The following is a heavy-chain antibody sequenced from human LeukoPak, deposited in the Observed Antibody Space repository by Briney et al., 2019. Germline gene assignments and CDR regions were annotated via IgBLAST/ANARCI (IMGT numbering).Heavy chain of an antibody. D-gene: IGHD6-6*01. J-gene: IGHJ4*02. Sequence: ASVKVSCKASGYTFTSYGISWVRQAPGQGLEWMGWISAYNGNTNYAQKLQGRVTMTEDTSTDTAYMELSSLRSEDTAVYYCATGESSSSYSLNYWGQGTLVTVSS. V-gene: IGHV1-18*01. CDR2: ISAYNGNT. CDR1: GYTFTSYG. CDR3: ATGESSSSYSLNY.